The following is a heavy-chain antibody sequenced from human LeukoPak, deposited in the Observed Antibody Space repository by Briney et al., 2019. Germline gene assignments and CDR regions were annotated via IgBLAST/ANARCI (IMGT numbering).Heavy chain of an antibody. D-gene: IGHD6-13*01. V-gene: IGHV3-23*01. CDR1: GFTSSSYA. Sequence: PGGSLRLSCAGSGFTSSSYAMSWVRQAPGKGLEWVSAISGSGGSTYYADSVKGRFTISRDNSKNTLYLQMNSLRAEDTAVYYCAKDLDEWQQLVYFDYWGQGTLVTVSS. CDR3: AKDLDEWQQLVYFDY. J-gene: IGHJ4*02. CDR2: ISGSGGST.